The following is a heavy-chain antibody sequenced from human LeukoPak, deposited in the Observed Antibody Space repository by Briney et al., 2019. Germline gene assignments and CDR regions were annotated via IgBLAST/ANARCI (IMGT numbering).Heavy chain of an antibody. V-gene: IGHV3-7*01. CDR2: IKQDGSEE. J-gene: IGHJ4*02. CDR3: AGELYGSGSYWVY. D-gene: IGHD3-10*01. Sequence: GGSLRLSCAASGFTFSSYWMSWVRQAPGKGLEWVANIKQDGSEEYYVDSVKGRFTISRDNAKNSLYLQMNSLRAEDTAVYYCAGELYGSGSYWVYWGQGTLVTVSS. CDR1: GFTFSSYW.